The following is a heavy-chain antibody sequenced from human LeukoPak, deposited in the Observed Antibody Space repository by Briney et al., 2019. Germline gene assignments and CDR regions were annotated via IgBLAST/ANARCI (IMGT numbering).Heavy chain of an antibody. CDR3: ARAFTTGSHYHYYMDV. D-gene: IGHD3-22*01. V-gene: IGHV3-23*01. J-gene: IGHJ6*03. CDR1: GFTFSTYG. Sequence: GGSLRLSCAASGFTFSTYGMSWVRQAPGKGLEWVSTISGNGANTFYADSVKGRFTISRDNSKNTLFLQMNSLRAEDTAVYYCARAFTTGSHYHYYMDVWGRGTTVTVSS. CDR2: ISGNGANT.